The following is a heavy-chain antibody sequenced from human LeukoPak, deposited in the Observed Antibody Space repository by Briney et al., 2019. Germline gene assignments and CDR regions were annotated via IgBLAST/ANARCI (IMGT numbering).Heavy chain of an antibody. D-gene: IGHD3-10*01. Sequence: SETLSLTCTVSGYSISSGYYWGWIRQPPGKGLEWIGSIYHSGSTYYNPSLKSRLTISVDTSNNQFSLKLSSVTAADTAVYYCARLQNYYGSGSYYTSRPYFDYWGQGTLVTVSS. CDR1: GYSISSGYY. CDR2: IYHSGST. V-gene: IGHV4-38-2*02. J-gene: IGHJ4*02. CDR3: ARLQNYYGSGSYYTSRPYFDY.